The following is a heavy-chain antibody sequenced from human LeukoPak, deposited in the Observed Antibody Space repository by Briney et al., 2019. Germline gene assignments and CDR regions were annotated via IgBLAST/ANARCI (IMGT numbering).Heavy chain of an antibody. CDR2: ISYDGSNK. D-gene: IGHD3-10*01. CDR3: ARGSWAFDI. CDR1: GFTFSSYG. V-gene: IGHV3-30*03. J-gene: IGHJ3*02. Sequence: GGSLRLSCAASGFTFSSYGMHWVRQAPGKGLEWVAVISYDGSNKYYADSVKGRFTISRDNSKNTLYLQMNSLRAEDTAVYFCARGSWAFDIWGQGTMVTVSS.